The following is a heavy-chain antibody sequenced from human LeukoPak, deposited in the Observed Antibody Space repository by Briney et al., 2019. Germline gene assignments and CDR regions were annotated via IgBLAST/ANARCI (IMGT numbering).Heavy chain of an antibody. D-gene: IGHD4-17*01. CDR3: AKGGADYGEYDY. CDR2: IYSGGST. CDR1: GFTVSSNF. Sequence: GGSLRLSCAASGFTVSSNFMSWVRQAPGKGLEWVSVIYSGGSTYYADSVKGRFTISRDNSKNTLYLQMNSLRVEDTAVYYCAKGGADYGEYDYWGQGTLVTVSS. J-gene: IGHJ4*02. V-gene: IGHV3-66*01.